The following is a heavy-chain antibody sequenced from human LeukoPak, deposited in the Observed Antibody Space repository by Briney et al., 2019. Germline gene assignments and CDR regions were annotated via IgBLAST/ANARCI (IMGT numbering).Heavy chain of an antibody. V-gene: IGHV3-30*04. CDR2: VSYDGTNK. J-gene: IGHJ4*02. Sequence: GGSLRLSCAASGFTFDIYAMHWVRQAPGKGLEWVAVVSYDGTNKYYADSVKGRFTISRDNSQNTLHLQMSSLRVADTAVYYCARDQPQHCSDGSCYVIDNWGPGTLVAVSS. CDR1: GFTFDIYA. D-gene: IGHD2-15*01. CDR3: ARDQPQHCSDGSCYVIDN.